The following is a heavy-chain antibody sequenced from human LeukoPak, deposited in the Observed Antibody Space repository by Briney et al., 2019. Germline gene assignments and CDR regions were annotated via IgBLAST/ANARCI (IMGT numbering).Heavy chain of an antibody. J-gene: IGHJ6*04. CDR2: ISGTGGST. CDR1: GFTFSSYA. Sequence: GGSLRLSCAASGFTFSSYATSWVRQAPGKGLEWVSTISGTGGSTYYAYSVKGRFTISRDNSKNTLYLQMNSLRAEDTAVYYCARGQYYGMDVWGKGTTVTVSS. CDR3: ARGQYYGMDV. V-gene: IGHV3-23*01.